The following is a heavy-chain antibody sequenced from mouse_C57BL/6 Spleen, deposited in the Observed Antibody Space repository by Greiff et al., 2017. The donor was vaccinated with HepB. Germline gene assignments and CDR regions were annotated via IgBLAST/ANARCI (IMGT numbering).Heavy chain of an antibody. Sequence: VQRVESGAELVRPGASVTLSCKASGYTFTDYEMHWVKQTPVHGLEWIGAIDPETGGTAYNQKFKGKAILTADKSSSTAYMELRSLTSEDSAVYYCTRRGNSNYWYFDVWGTGTTVTVSS. J-gene: IGHJ1*03. CDR2: IDPETGGT. CDR3: TRRGNSNYWYFDV. CDR1: GYTFTDYE. V-gene: IGHV1-15*01.